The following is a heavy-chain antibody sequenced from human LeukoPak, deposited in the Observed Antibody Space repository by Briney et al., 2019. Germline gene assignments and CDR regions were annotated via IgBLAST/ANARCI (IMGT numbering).Heavy chain of an antibody. CDR2: ISSRSSYI. CDR3: ARATAAIGNHFDY. D-gene: IGHD2-2*01. Sequence: KTGGSLRLSCAASGFTFSGYSMNWVRQAPGKGLEWVSSISSRSSYIYYADSVKGRFTISRDNAKNSLYLQMNSLRAEDTAVYYCARATAAIGNHFDYWGQGTLVTVSS. V-gene: IGHV3-21*01. J-gene: IGHJ4*02. CDR1: GFTFSGYS.